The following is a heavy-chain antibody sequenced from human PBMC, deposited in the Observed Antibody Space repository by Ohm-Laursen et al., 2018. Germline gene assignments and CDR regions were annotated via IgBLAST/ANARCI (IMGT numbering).Heavy chain of an antibody. CDR2: ISGSSNFI. CDR3: ARGLYSYDSSGYPAL. Sequence: SLRLSCSTSGFTFSSYTMNWVRQAPGQGLECVSSISGSSNFIYYADSVKGRLTISRDNAKNSLYLQMNSLRAEDTAVYFCARGLYSYDSSGYPALWGQGTLVTVSS. CDR1: GFTFSSYT. J-gene: IGHJ4*02. V-gene: IGHV3-21*01. D-gene: IGHD3-22*01.